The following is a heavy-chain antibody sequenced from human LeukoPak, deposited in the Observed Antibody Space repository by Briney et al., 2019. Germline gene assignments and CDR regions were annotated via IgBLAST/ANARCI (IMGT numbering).Heavy chain of an antibody. CDR1: GCTFTGYY. CDR2: INPNSGGT. V-gene: IGHV1-2*02. CDR3: ARDRHIAAAVYYYYMDV. J-gene: IGHJ6*03. Sequence: ASVKVSCKASGCTFTGYYMHWVRQAPGQGLEWMGWINPNSGGTNYAQKFQGRVTMTRDTSISTAYMELSRLRSDDTAVYYCARDRHIAAAVYYYYMDVWGKGTPVTVSS. D-gene: IGHD6-13*01.